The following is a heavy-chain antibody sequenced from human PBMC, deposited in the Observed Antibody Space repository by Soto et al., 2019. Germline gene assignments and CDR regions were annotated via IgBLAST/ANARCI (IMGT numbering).Heavy chain of an antibody. CDR3: AKDIEEVVYYYGMGV. Sequence: QVQLVESGGGVVQPGKSLRLSCAASGFTFSSYGMHWVRQAPGKGLEWVGLISYDGNNKFYADSVKGRFTISRDNSKNTLFLQMNSLRAEDTALYYCAKDIEEVVYYYGMGVWGQGTTVTVSS. CDR2: ISYDGNNK. V-gene: IGHV3-30*18. CDR1: GFTFSSYG. J-gene: IGHJ6*02. D-gene: IGHD1-26*01.